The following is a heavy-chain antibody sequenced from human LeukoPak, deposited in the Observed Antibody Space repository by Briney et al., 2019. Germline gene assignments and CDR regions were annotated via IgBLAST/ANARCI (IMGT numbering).Heavy chain of an antibody. CDR2: IYYSGST. Sequence: SETLSLTCTVSGGSISSSSYYWGWIRQPPGKGLEWIGSIYYSGSTYYNPSLKSRVTISVDTSKNQFSLKLSSVTAADTAVYYCARLWYSSSSLDYWGRGTLVTVSS. CDR1: GGSISSSSYY. CDR3: ARLWYSSSSLDY. J-gene: IGHJ4*02. V-gene: IGHV4-39*01. D-gene: IGHD6-6*01.